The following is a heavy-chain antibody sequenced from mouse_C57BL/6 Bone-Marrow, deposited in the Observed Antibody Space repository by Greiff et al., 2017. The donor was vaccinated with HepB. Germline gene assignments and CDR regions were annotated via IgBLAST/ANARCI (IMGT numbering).Heavy chain of an antibody. D-gene: IGHD1-1*01. V-gene: IGHV1-81*01. CDR2: IYPRSGNT. Sequence: QVQLKESGAELARPGASVKLSCKASGYTFTSYGISWVKQRTGQGLEWIGEIYPRSGNTYYNEKFKGKATLTADKSSSTAYMELRSLTSEDSAVYFCARREHYGPPFDYWGQGTTLTVSS. CDR1: GYTFTSYG. CDR3: ARREHYGPPFDY. J-gene: IGHJ2*01.